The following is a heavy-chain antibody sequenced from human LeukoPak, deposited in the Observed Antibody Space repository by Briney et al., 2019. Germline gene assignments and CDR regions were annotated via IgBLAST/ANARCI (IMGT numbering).Heavy chain of an antibody. CDR3: ARDRYCSSTSCYRGRFDP. V-gene: IGHV1-18*04. Sequence: APVKVSCKASGYTFTSYGISWVRQAPGQGLEWMGWISAYNGNTNYAQKLQGRVTMTTDTSTSTAYMELRSLRSDDTAVYYCARDRYCSSTSCYRGRFDPWGQGTPVTVSS. CDR1: GYTFTSYG. J-gene: IGHJ5*02. CDR2: ISAYNGNT. D-gene: IGHD2-2*01.